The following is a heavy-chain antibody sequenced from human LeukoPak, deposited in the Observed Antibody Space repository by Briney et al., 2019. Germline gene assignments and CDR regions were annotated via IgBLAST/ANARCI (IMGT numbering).Heavy chain of an antibody. Sequence: SETLSLTCTVSGGSISSNTYYWGWIRRPPGKGLEWIGNIHYSGSTYYNPSLKSRVTISVDTSKNQFSLNLSPLTAADTAVYYCATSDTVSTYNWFDPWGQGTLVTVSS. CDR3: ATSDTVSTYNWFDP. CDR1: GGSISSNTYY. CDR2: IHYSGST. V-gene: IGHV4-39*01. D-gene: IGHD5/OR15-5a*01. J-gene: IGHJ5*02.